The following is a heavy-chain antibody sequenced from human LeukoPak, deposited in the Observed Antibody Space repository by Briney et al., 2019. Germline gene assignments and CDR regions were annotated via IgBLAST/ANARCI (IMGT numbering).Heavy chain of an antibody. CDR2: IYTSGST. Sequence: SETLSLTCAVYGGSFSGYYWSWIRQPAGKGLEWIGRIYTSGSTNYNPSLESRVTISVDTSKNQFSLKLSSVTAADTAVYYCARGYYDSSGYHNWFDPWGQGTLVTVSS. CDR3: ARGYYDSSGYHNWFDP. J-gene: IGHJ5*02. V-gene: IGHV4-59*10. D-gene: IGHD3-22*01. CDR1: GGSFSGYY.